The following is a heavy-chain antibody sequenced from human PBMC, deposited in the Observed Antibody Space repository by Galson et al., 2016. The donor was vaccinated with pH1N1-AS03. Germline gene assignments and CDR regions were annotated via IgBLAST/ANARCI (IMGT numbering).Heavy chain of an antibody. D-gene: IGHD3-10*01. CDR1: GYTFTEYY. J-gene: IGHJ6*02. V-gene: IGHV1-2*02. CDR3: ARGDYFGSGTYKPYYAMDV. Sequence: SVKVSCKASGYTFTEYYTYWVRQAPGRGLEWMGWINPNSGGTKSAQKFQGRVTMTRDTSINTAYMELSSLRSDDTAVYYCARGDYFGSGTYKPYYAMDVWGQGTTVTVSS. CDR2: INPNSGGT.